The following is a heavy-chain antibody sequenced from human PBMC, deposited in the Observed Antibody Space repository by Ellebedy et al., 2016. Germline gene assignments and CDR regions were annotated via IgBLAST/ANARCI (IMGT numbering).Heavy chain of an antibody. V-gene: IGHV4-59*01. CDR1: GGSIRGYF. Sequence: SETLSLTCTVSGGSIRGYFWSWIRQSPEKRLEWIGYIYYSGSTNYNPSLKNRVTMSVALSRNQFSLNLRSVTTADTAVYYCARADIQLFDYWGQGAPVTVSS. D-gene: IGHD1-1*01. CDR3: ARADIQLFDY. CDR2: IYYSGST. J-gene: IGHJ4*02.